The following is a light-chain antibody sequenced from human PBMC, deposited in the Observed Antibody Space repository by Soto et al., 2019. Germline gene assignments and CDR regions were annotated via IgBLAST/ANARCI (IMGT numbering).Light chain of an antibody. J-gene: IGKJ4*01. Sequence: DIQMTQSPSSVSASVGHRFTITCRASQGINNWLAWYQQKPGKAPELLIYAVSYLQSGVPSRFSGSGSGTDLTITISSLKTEDFETYFCKQSSAFPLTFGGGTKVDIK. V-gene: IGKV1-12*01. CDR2: AVS. CDR3: KQSSAFPLT. CDR1: QGINNW.